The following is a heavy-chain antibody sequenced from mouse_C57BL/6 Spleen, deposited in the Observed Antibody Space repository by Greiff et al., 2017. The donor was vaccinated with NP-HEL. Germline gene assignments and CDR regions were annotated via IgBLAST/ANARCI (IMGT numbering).Heavy chain of an antibody. J-gene: IGHJ2*01. V-gene: IGHV5-16*01. Sequence: EVQLVESEGGLVQPGSSMKLSCIASGFTFSDYYMAWVRQVPEKGLEWVANINYDGSSTYYLDSLKSRFIISRDNAKNILYLQMSSLKSEDTATYYCAREGDYDGYFDYWGQGTTLTVSS. CDR1: GFTFSDYY. D-gene: IGHD2-4*01. CDR3: AREGDYDGYFDY. CDR2: INYDGSST.